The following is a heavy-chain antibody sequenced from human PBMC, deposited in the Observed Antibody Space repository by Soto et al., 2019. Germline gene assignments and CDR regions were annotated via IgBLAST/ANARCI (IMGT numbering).Heavy chain of an antibody. CDR1: GFTFSDYY. D-gene: IGHD6-13*01. CDR2: ISSSSSYT. Sequence: QVQLVESGGGLVKPGGSLRLSCAASGFTFSDYYMSWIRQAPGKGLEWVSYISSSSSYTNYADSVKGRFTISRDNAKNSLYMQMNSLRAEDTVVYYCARGPGYSSSWYPRLRYYCDGMDVWGQGNTVTVSS. V-gene: IGHV3-11*05. J-gene: IGHJ6*02. CDR3: ARGPGYSSSWYPRLRYYCDGMDV.